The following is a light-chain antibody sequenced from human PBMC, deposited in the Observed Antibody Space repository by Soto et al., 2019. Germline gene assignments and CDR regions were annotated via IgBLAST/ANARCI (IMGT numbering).Light chain of an antibody. Sequence: QSVLTQPPSVSAAPGQRVTISCSGSSSNIGNNYVSWYQHLPGTAPKPLIYDNNQRPSGIPDRFSGSKSGTSATLGITGLQTGDEADYYCGTWDSSLSVYVFGTGTKLTVL. CDR3: GTWDSSLSVYV. J-gene: IGLJ1*01. CDR2: DNN. V-gene: IGLV1-51*01. CDR1: SSNIGNNY.